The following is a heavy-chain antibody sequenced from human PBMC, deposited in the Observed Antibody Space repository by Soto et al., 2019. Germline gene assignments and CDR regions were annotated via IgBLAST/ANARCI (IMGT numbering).Heavy chain of an antibody. CDR3: ARGEFDSSDFYYADWFDP. V-gene: IGHV1-2*02. CDR1: GYTFTGYY. D-gene: IGHD3-22*01. Sequence: QVQLVQSGAEVKKPGASVNVSCKASGYTFTGYYMHWLRQAPGQGLEWMGWIIPKSGDTKYSQKFQGRVTMTRDTSIRTVYMEVTSLRSDDTAVYYCARGEFDSSDFYYADWFDPWGQGTLVTVSS. J-gene: IGHJ5*02. CDR2: IIPKSGDT.